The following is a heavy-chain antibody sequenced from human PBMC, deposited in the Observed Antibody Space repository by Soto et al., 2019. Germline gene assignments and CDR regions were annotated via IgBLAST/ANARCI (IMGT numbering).Heavy chain of an antibody. Sequence: GAAGKACWEASFYTLTSQGDNLVCQAPGQGLEWMGWISAYNGNTNYAQKLQGRVTMTTDTSTSTAYMELRSLRSDDTAVYYCARGGLAGTLDYWGQGTLVTVSS. D-gene: IGHD6-19*01. V-gene: IGHV1-18*01. J-gene: IGHJ4*02. CDR3: ARGGLAGTLDY. CDR1: FYTLTSQG. CDR2: ISAYNGNT.